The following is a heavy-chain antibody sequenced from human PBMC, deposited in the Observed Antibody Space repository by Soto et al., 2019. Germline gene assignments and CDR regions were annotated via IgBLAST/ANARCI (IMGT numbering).Heavy chain of an antibody. J-gene: IGHJ4*02. CDR3: ARGRSDDFWSGYYSFDY. V-gene: IGHV4-59*01. Sequence: PSETQYLTSTVAGGSISSYYWSWIRQPPGKGLEWIGYIYYSGSTNYNPSLKSRVTISVDTSKNQFSLKLSSVTAADTAVYYCARGRSDDFWSGYYSFDYWGQGTLVTVSS. CDR1: GGSISSYY. CDR2: IYYSGST. D-gene: IGHD3-3*01.